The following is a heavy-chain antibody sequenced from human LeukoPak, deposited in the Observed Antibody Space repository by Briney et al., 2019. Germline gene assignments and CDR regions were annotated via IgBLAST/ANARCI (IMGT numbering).Heavy chain of an antibody. V-gene: IGHV4-39*07. CDR2: GDYSGGT. CDR1: GDSFSSVTDY. CDR3: AGERGEEYSSGWYKRNYFDN. Sequence: SETLPLTCTVSGDSFSSVTDYWAWIRQPPGKGLEWIASGDYSGGTYYNPSLESRVAISADMSKNQFSLKLTSVTGADTAVYYCAGERGEEYSSGWYKRNYFDNWGQGIRVTVSS. J-gene: IGHJ4*02. D-gene: IGHD6-19*01.